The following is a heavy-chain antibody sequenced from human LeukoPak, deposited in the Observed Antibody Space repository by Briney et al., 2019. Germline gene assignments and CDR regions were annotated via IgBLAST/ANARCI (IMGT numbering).Heavy chain of an antibody. Sequence: PGGSLTLSCAASGFTFSNYWMNWARQAPGKGLEWVANIEEDGSEKFYVDSVKGRFTISRDNAKNSLYLQMISLRPEDTAVYYCARGLSSSEIWGQGTMVTVSS. CDR1: GFTFSNYW. CDR3: ARGLSSSEI. V-gene: IGHV3-7*04. CDR2: IEEDGSEK. J-gene: IGHJ3*02.